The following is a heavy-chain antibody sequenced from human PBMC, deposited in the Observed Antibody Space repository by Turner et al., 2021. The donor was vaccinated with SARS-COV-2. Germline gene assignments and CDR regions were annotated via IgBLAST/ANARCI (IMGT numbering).Heavy chain of an antibody. CDR2: IYIGGST. CDR3: ARVDNSGNHYLL. CDR1: GFTVGGNY. J-gene: IGHJ1*01. Sequence: EDQLVESGGGLVLPGGSLRLSCAAVGFTVGGNYMSWVRRAPGRGLEWVSLIYIGGSTNYADSVKGRFAISRDSLNNTLDLEMPNLKTEDTGVYYCARVDNSGNHYLLWGQGTLVTVSS. D-gene: IGHD3-10*01. V-gene: IGHV3-66*01.